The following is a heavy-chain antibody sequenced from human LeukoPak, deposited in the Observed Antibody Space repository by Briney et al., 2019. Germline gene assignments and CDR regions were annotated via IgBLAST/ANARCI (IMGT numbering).Heavy chain of an antibody. CDR3: ARVLPHYDFWSGYYHAFDI. CDR1: GGSISSYY. CDR2: INHSGST. Sequence: SETLSLTCTVSGGSISSYYWSWIRQPPGKGLEWIGEINHSGSTNYNPSLKSRVTISVDTSKNQFSLKLSSVTAADTAVYYCARVLPHYDFWSGYYHAFDIWGQGTMVTVSS. V-gene: IGHV4-34*01. J-gene: IGHJ3*02. D-gene: IGHD3-3*01.